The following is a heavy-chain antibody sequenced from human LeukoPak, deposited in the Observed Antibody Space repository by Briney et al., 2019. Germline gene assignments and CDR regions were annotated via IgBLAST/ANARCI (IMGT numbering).Heavy chain of an antibody. V-gene: IGHV1-2*02. Sequence: ASVKVSCKSSGCTFTGYYIHWVRQAPGQGLEWMGWINPNSGGTDYAQKFQGRFLMTRDTSINTVYLELSRLTSDDTAIYYCAKVAALAGFGWGDFDYWGQGTLVTVSS. D-gene: IGHD6-19*01. J-gene: IGHJ4*02. CDR1: GCTFTGYY. CDR3: AKVAALAGFGWGDFDY. CDR2: INPNSGGT.